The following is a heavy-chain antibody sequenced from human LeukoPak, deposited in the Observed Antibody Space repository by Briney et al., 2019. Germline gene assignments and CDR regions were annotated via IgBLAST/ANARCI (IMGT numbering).Heavy chain of an antibody. CDR3: ARDPHEFSSGWPHFVY. CDR2: ISTYNGNT. Sequence: GASVRVSCKASGYTFTSYGISWVRQAPGQGLEWMGWISTYNGNTNYAQKLQGRVTMTTDTSTSTAYMELRSLRSDDTAVYYCARDPHEFSSGWPHFVYWGQGTLVTVSS. D-gene: IGHD6-19*01. V-gene: IGHV1-18*01. CDR1: GYTFTSYG. J-gene: IGHJ4*02.